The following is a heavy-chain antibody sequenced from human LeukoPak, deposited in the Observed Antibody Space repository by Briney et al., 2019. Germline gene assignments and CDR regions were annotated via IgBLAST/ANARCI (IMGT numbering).Heavy chain of an antibody. J-gene: IGHJ4*02. D-gene: IGHD6-19*01. CDR2: ISGSGGST. Sequence: PGGSLRLSCAASGFSFSSYAMSWVRQAPGKGLEWVSAISGSGGSTYYADSVKGRFTISRDNSKNPLYLQMNSLRAEDTAVYYCAKDKGYSSGWPFDYWGQGTLVTVSS. CDR1: GFSFSSYA. V-gene: IGHV3-23*01. CDR3: AKDKGYSSGWPFDY.